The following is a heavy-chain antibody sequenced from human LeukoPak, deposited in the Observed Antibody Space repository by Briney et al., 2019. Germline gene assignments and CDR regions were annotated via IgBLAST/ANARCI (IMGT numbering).Heavy chain of an antibody. Sequence: SQTLSLTCAISGDSVSGNRVAWNWIRQSPSRGLEWLGRTYYRSKWYNDFAPSVKSRITINPDTSKNQFSLQLSSVTAADTAVYYCARSRGYSYGTTFLDYWGQGTLVTVSS. D-gene: IGHD5-18*01. J-gene: IGHJ4*02. CDR3: ARSRGYSYGTTFLDY. CDR2: TYYRSKWYN. CDR1: GDSVSGNRVA. V-gene: IGHV6-1*01.